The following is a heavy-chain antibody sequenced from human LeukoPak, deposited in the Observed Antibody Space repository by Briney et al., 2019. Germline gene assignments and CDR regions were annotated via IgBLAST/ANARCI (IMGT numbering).Heavy chain of an antibody. CDR3: ARPKYYDRSGTGAFDI. V-gene: IGHV3-21*01. D-gene: IGHD3-22*01. J-gene: IGHJ3*02. Sequence: GGSLRLSCAASGFTFSRYSMNRVRQAPGKGLGWVSSISGSSSYIYYADSVKGRFTISRHNAKNSLYLQMNSLRAEDTAVYYCARPKYYDRSGTGAFDIWGQGTMVTVSS. CDR1: GFTFSRYS. CDR2: ISGSSSYI.